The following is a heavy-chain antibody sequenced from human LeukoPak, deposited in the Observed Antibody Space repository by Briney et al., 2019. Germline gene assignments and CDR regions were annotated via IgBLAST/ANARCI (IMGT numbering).Heavy chain of an antibody. V-gene: IGHV3-23*01. CDR1: GFTFSNYD. CDR2: VTVSGGGT. D-gene: IGHD4-23*01. CDR3: ARGEVGYGGNQGPFDY. J-gene: IGHJ4*02. Sequence: GGSLRLSCAASGFTFSNYDMNWVRQAPGKGLEWVSSVTVSGGGTYYADSVKGRFTISRDNAKNTLYLQMNSLRAEDTAVYYCARGEVGYGGNQGPFDYWGQGTLVTVSS.